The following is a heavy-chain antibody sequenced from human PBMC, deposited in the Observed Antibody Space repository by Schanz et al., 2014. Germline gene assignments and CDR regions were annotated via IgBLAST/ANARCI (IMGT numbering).Heavy chain of an antibody. CDR1: GFSFSSYA. D-gene: IGHD6-13*01. Sequence: EAQLLESGGGLVEPGGSLRLSCAASGFSFSSYAMGWVRQARGKGLEWVSYVSRSTPDIYYADSVEGRFTISRDNAKRSLFLQMNSLRVEDTAVYFCVSQTGSPNYWGQGTLVTVSS. CDR3: VSQTGSPNY. CDR2: VSRSTPDI. V-gene: IGHV3-48*04. J-gene: IGHJ4*02.